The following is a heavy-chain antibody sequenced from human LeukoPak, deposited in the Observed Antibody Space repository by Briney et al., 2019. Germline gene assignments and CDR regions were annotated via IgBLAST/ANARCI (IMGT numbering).Heavy chain of an antibody. CDR2: IYYSGSI. CDR3: ARETNYYDSSGYSLKPDY. CDR1: GGSISSYY. D-gene: IGHD3-22*01. V-gene: IGHV4-59*12. Sequence: SETLSLTCTVSGGSISSYYWSWIRQPPGKGLEWIGYIYYSGSINYNPSLKSRVIMSVDTSKNQFSLKLNSVTAADTAVYFCARETNYYDSSGYSLKPDYWGQGTLVTVSS. J-gene: IGHJ4*02.